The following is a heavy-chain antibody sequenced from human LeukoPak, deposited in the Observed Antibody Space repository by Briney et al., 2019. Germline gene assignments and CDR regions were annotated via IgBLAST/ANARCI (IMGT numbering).Heavy chain of an antibody. V-gene: IGHV4-61*01. D-gene: IGHD4-23*01. Sequence: SETLSLTCAVSGGSVSSGSYYWSWIRQPPGKGLEWIGYIYYSGSTNYNPSLKSRVTISVDTSKNQFSLKLSSVTAADTAVYYCARSTVVTLEAFDIWGQGTMVTVSS. CDR3: ARSTVVTLEAFDI. CDR1: GGSVSSGSYY. J-gene: IGHJ3*02. CDR2: IYYSGST.